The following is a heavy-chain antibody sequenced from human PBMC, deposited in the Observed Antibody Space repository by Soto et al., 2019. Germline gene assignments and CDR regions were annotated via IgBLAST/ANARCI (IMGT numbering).Heavy chain of an antibody. CDR3: ARVRSSSWFLGSHAFDI. CDR1: GYTFTSYG. V-gene: IGHV1-18*01. D-gene: IGHD6-13*01. J-gene: IGHJ3*02. CDR2: ISANNGNT. Sequence: ASVKVSCKASGYTFTSYGISWVRQAPGQGLEWMGWISANNGNTNYAQKLQGRVTMTTNTSTSTAYMELRSLRSEDTAVYYCARVRSSSWFLGSHAFDIWGQGTMVTVSS.